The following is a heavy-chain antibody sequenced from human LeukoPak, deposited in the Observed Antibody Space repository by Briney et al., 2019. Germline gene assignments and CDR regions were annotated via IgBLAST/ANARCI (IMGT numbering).Heavy chain of an antibody. CDR1: GFTFTSYA. D-gene: IGHD3-10*01. Sequence: GGSLRLSCAASGFTFTSYAMTWVRQAPGRGLEWVSSVSGSGESTYYADSLKGRFTISRDNSKNTLYLQMNSLRAEDTAVYYCANMVRGLIINYWGQGTLVTVSS. CDR3: ANMVRGLIINY. J-gene: IGHJ4*02. CDR2: VSGSGEST. V-gene: IGHV3-23*01.